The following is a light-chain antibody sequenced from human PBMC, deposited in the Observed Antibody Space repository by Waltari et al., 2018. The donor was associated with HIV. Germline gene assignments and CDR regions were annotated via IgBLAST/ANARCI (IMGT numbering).Light chain of an antibody. CDR2: RDY. J-gene: IGLJ1*01. CDR1: NSNVGSKP. Sequence: QSVLTQPPSASGTLGQRVTISCSGSNSNVGSKPVYWFQQVPGTAPKLLIYRDYQRRSGIPDRFSGSKSGASASLTISGLRSEDEADYYCVAWDDSLSGYVFGTGTKVSVL. CDR3: VAWDDSLSGYV. V-gene: IGLV1-47*01.